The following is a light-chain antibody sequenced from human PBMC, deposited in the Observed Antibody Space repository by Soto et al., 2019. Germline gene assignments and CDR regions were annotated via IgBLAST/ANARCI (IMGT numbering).Light chain of an antibody. Sequence: DIQMTQSPSTLSASVGDRVTITCRASQSISSWLAWYQQKPGKAPKLLIYDASSLESGVPSRFSGSGSGTDFTLTISRLEPEDFAVYFCHQYGNSPTFGPGTKVDIK. J-gene: IGKJ1*01. CDR2: DAS. CDR3: HQYGNSPT. V-gene: IGKV1-5*01. CDR1: QSISSW.